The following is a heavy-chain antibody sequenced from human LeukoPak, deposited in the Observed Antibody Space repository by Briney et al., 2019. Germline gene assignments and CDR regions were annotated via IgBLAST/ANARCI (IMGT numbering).Heavy chain of an antibody. CDR2: IYYGGST. J-gene: IGHJ5*02. V-gene: IGHV4-39*01. Sequence: PSETLSLTCTVSGGSISSSSYYWGWIRQPPGKGLEWIGSIYYGGSTYYNPSLKSRVTISVDTSKNQFSLKLSSVTAADTAVYYCARVGAAGTFNWFDPWGQGTLVTVSS. D-gene: IGHD6-13*01. CDR1: GGSISSSSYY. CDR3: ARVGAAGTFNWFDP.